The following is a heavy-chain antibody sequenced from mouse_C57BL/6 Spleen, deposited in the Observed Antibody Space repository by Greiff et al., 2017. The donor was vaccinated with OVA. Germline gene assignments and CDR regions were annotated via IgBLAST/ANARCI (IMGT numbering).Heavy chain of an antibody. V-gene: IGHV1-69*01. CDR1: GYTFTSYW. D-gene: IGHD3-2*02. CDR3: ARQLRLRYFDY. J-gene: IGHJ2*01. Sequence: QVQLQQPGAELVMPGASVKLSCKASGYTFTSYWMHWVKQRPGQGLEWIGEIDPSDSYTNYNQKFKGKSTLTVDKSSSTAYMQLSSLTSEDSAVYYCARQLRLRYFDYWGQGTTLTVSS. CDR2: IDPSDSYT.